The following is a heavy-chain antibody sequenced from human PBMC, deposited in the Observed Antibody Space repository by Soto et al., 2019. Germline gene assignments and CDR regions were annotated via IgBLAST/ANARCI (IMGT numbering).Heavy chain of an antibody. J-gene: IGHJ6*02. CDR1: GFTVSSNY. Sequence: EVQLVESGGGLIQPGGSLRLSCAASGFTVSSNYMSWVRQAPGKGLEWVSVIYSCGSTYYADSVKGRFTISRDNSKNTLYLQMNSLRAEDTAVYYCARSAVVGDCYSGLRYYYYGMDVWGQGTTVTVSS. CDR2: IYSCGST. D-gene: IGHD2-21*02. V-gene: IGHV3-66*03. CDR3: ARSAVVGDCYSGLRYYYYGMDV.